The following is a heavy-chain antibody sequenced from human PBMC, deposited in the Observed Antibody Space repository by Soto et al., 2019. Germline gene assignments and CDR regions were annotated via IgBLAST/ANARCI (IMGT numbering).Heavy chain of an antibody. J-gene: IGHJ5*02. CDR2: IIPIFGTT. CDR3: SKDGGADGYFGNWLDP. CDR1: GGTFSNYA. V-gene: IGHV1-69*13. Sequence: SVKVSCKASGGTFSNYAITWVRQAPGEGLEWVGRIIPIFGTTNVAQKFQGRVTITADESTTTANMELSGLRFDDTAVYYCSKDGGADGYFGNWLDPWGQGTLVTVSS. D-gene: IGHD5-12*01.